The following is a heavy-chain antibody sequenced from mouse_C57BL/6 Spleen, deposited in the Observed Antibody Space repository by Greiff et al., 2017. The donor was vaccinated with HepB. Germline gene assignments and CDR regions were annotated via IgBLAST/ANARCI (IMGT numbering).Heavy chain of an antibody. CDR2: INPNNGGT. CDR1: GYTFTDYN. V-gene: IGHV1-18*01. CDR3: ARKEARRYAMDY. D-gene: IGHD6-1*01. J-gene: IGHJ4*01. Sequence: VQLKESGPELVKPGASVKLSCKASGYTFTDYNMDWVKQSHGKSLEWIGEINPNNGGTFYNQKFKGKATLTVDKSSSTAYMELRSLTSEDSAVYYCARKEARRYAMDYWGQGTSVTVSS.